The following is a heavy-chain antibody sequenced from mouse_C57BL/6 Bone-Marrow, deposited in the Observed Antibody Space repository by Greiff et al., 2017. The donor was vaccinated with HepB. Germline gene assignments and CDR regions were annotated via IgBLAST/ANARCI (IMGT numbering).Heavy chain of an antibody. CDR3: ARSDYYGSSYVGYYFDY. D-gene: IGHD1-1*01. CDR2: ISSGSSTI. Sequence: EVKLVESGGGLVKPGGSLKLSCAASGFTFSDYGMHWVRQAPEKGLESVAYISSGSSTIYYADTVKGRFTISRDNAKNTLFLQMTSLRSEDTAMYYCARSDYYGSSYVGYYFDYWGQGTTLTVSS. J-gene: IGHJ2*01. V-gene: IGHV5-17*01. CDR1: GFTFSDYG.